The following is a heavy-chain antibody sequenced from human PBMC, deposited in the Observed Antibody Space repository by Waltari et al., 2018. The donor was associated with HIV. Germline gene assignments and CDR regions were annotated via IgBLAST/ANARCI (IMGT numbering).Heavy chain of an antibody. CDR3: ARDQHSATNYYGLDV. J-gene: IGHJ6*02. Sequence: QVHLVESGGAVVQSGKSLRLSCAASGFNFSNYAMHWVRQGPGKVLEWLSVIWADGSHESYADFAKGRFTISRDDSDNTLFLYLSGLRADDMAVYYCARDQHSATNYYGLDVWGQGTTVTVS. CDR2: IWADGSHE. V-gene: IGHV3-33*02. D-gene: IGHD3-10*01. CDR1: GFNFSNYA.